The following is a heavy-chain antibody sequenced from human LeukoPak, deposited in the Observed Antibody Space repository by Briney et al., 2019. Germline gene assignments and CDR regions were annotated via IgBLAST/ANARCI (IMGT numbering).Heavy chain of an antibody. D-gene: IGHD3-22*01. Sequence: GGSLRLSCAASGFTFSSYGMHWVRLAPGKGLEWVAFIRYDGSNKYYADSVKGRFTISRDNSKNTLYLQMNSLRAEDTAVYYCAKTLRGYLVFDPWGQGTLVTVSS. CDR3: AKTLRGYLVFDP. J-gene: IGHJ5*02. CDR2: IRYDGSNK. V-gene: IGHV3-30*02. CDR1: GFTFSSYG.